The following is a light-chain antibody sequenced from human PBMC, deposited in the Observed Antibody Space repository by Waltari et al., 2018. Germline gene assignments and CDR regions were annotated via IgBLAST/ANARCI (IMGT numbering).Light chain of an antibody. V-gene: IGKV1-33*01. Sequence: DIHMTQSPSSLSASVGDRVTFTCQASQDINNYLNWYHQKPGKAPKFLIYDASKLETGVPSRFSGSGSGTTFTFTISYLEPEDVGTYYCQQYDSLPVTFGGWTKVEI. CDR2: DAS. J-gene: IGKJ4*01. CDR1: QDINNY. CDR3: QQYDSLPVT.